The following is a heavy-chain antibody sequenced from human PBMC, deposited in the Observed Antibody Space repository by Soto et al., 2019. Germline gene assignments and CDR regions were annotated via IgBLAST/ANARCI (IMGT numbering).Heavy chain of an antibody. D-gene: IGHD3-22*01. CDR2: ISAYNGNT. CDR3: VRSYYSDSSGYPFNYFDY. J-gene: IGHJ4*02. Sequence: ASVKVSGKASGYTFTSYGISWVRQAPGQGLEWMGWISAYNGNTNYAQKLQGRVTMTTGTSTSTAYMELRSLRSDDTAVYYCVRSYYSDSSGYPFNYFDYWGQGTLVTVSS. V-gene: IGHV1-18*04. CDR1: GYTFTSYG.